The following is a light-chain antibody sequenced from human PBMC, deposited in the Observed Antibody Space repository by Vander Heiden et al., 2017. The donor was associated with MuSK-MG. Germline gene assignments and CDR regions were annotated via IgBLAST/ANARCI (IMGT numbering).Light chain of an antibody. Sequence: EIVSTQSPATPSSPPGETATPSCTASQTVSSYLAWYQQKPGQPPRLLIYDASRGAAGIPAWCGSGGSGTDFTLTISSLEPEDFADYCWQQRGESPLTFGDGTRVEIK. V-gene: IGKV3-11*01. J-gene: IGKJ4*01. CDR1: QTVSSY. CDR3: QQRGESPLT. CDR2: DAS.